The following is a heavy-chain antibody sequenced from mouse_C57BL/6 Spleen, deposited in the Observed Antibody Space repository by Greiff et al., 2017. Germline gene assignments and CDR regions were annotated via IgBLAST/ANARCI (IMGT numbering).Heavy chain of an antibody. CDR3: ARADPYYAMGY. CDR2: IDPSDSET. CDR1: GYTFTSYW. J-gene: IGHJ4*01. Sequence: VQLQQPGAELVRPGSSVKLSCKASGYTFTSYWMHWVKQRPIQGLEWIGNIDPSDSETHYNQKFKDKATLTVDKSSSTAYMQLSSLTSEDSAVYYCARADPYYAMGYRGEGESVTASP. V-gene: IGHV1-52*01.